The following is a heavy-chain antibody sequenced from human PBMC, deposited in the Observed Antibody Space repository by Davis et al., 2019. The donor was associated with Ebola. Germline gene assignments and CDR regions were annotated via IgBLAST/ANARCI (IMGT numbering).Heavy chain of an antibody. CDR3: ARGGQQLDYYYDGMDV. D-gene: IGHD6-13*01. CDR2: IIPIFGTA. CDR1: GYTFTSYA. J-gene: IGHJ6*02. Sequence: SVKVSCKASGYTFTSYAISWVRQAPGQGLEWMGGIIPIFGTANYAQKFQGRVTITADESTSTAYMELSSLRSEDTAVYYCARGGQQLDYYYDGMDVWGQGTTVTVSS. V-gene: IGHV1-69*13.